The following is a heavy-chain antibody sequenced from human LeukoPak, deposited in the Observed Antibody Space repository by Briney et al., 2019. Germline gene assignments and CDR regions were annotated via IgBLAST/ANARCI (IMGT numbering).Heavy chain of an antibody. Sequence: PSETLSLTCTVSGGSISSYYWSWIRQPPGKGLEWIGYIYYSGSTNYNPSLKSRVTISVDTSKNQFSLKLSSVTAADTAVYYCARWGAGYSYGYRSFDYWGQGTLVTVSS. V-gene: IGHV4-59*01. D-gene: IGHD5-18*01. J-gene: IGHJ4*02. CDR1: GGSISSYY. CDR2: IYYSGST. CDR3: ARWGAGYSYGYRSFDY.